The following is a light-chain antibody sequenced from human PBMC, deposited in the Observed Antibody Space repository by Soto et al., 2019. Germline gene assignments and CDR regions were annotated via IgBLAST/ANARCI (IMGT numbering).Light chain of an antibody. V-gene: IGKV1-13*02. CDR2: DVS. CDR3: QQFNTYPLT. CDR1: QDIRGA. Sequence: AIQLTQSPSSLSASVGDRVTITCRASQDIRGALAWYQQKPGKPPKLLIFDVSSLQSGVPSRFSGSGSGTDFTLTISSLQPEDFATYYCQQFNTYPLTFGHGTRLEIK. J-gene: IGKJ5*01.